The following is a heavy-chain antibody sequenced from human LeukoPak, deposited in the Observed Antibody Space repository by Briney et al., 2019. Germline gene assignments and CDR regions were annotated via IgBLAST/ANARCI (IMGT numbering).Heavy chain of an antibody. J-gene: IGHJ4*02. CDR2: INHSGST. CDR1: GGSFSGYY. Sequence: SETLSLTCAVYGGSFSGYYWSWIRQPPGKGLEWIGEINHSGSTNYNPSLKSRVTISVDTSKNQFSLKLSSVTAADTAVYYCVRGVTPGGAARAYFDYWGQGTLVTVSS. CDR3: VRGVTPGGAARAYFDY. D-gene: IGHD6-6*01. V-gene: IGHV4-34*01.